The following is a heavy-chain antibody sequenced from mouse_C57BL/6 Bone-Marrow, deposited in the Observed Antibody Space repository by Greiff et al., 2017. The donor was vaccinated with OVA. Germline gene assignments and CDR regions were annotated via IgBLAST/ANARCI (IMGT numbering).Heavy chain of an antibody. V-gene: IGHV1-59*01. Sequence: QVQLQQPGAELVRPGTSVKLSCKASGYTFTSYWMPWVKQRPGQGLEWIGVIDPSDSYTNYNQKFKGKATLTVDTSSSTAYMQLSSLTSEDSAVYYCARRAVLRLFDYWGQGTTLTVSS. CDR2: IDPSDSYT. J-gene: IGHJ2*01. D-gene: IGHD1-2*01. CDR3: ARRAVLRLFDY. CDR1: GYTFTSYW.